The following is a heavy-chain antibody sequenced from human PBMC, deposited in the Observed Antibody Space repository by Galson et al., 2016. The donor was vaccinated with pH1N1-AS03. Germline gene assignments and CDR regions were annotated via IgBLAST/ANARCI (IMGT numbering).Heavy chain of an antibody. D-gene: IGHD2-2*01. V-gene: IGHV4-61*02. Sequence: TLSLTCAVSGDSIRSDTYAWSWIRQPAEKGLEWVGRVYPGLSSNYNPSPKGRCTISVDTSKNPFSLKLRSVTAADTAVYYCASEGCGARSTTGCYANGLGRRSYMDVWGKGTTVTVSS. CDR1: GDSIRSDTYA. CDR2: VYPGLSS. J-gene: IGHJ6*04. CDR3: ASEGCGARSTTGCYANGLGRRSYMDV.